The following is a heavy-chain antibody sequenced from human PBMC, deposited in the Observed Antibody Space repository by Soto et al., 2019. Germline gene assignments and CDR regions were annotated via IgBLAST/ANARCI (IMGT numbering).Heavy chain of an antibody. D-gene: IGHD3-3*01. V-gene: IGHV1-46*01. Sequence: QVQLVQSGAEVKKPGASVKVSCKASGYTFTSYYMHWVRQAPGQGLEWMGIINPSGGSTSYAQKFRGRVTMTRDTSTSTVYMELSSLRSEDTAVYYCARSDDFWSGYYFEVDYWGQGTLVTVSS. CDR1: GYTFTSYY. J-gene: IGHJ4*02. CDR2: INPSGGST. CDR3: ARSDDFWSGYYFEVDY.